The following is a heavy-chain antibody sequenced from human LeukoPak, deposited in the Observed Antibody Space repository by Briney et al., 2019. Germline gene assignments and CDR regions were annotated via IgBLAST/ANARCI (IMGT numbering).Heavy chain of an antibody. CDR1: Y. D-gene: IGHD6-19*01. Sequence: YXHXXRQAPXQGRXXXGRINPNRGGTNYAQKFQGRVTITRDTSISTAYMELSRLRSDDTAVYYCASYSSGWSEVLDYWGQGTLVTVSS. V-gene: IGHV1-2*06. CDR3: ASYSSGWSEVLDY. CDR2: INPNRGGT. J-gene: IGHJ4*02.